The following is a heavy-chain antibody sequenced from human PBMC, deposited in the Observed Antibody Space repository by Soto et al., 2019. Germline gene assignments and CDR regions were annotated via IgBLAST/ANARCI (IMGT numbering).Heavy chain of an antibody. J-gene: IGHJ5*02. Sequence: SETLSLTCTFSGGSISSGGYYWSWIRQHPGKGLEWIGYIYYSGSTYYNPSLKSRVTISVDTSKNQFSLKLSSVTAADTAVYYCARGSGYYANWFDPWGQGTLVTVSS. CDR3: ARGSGYYANWFDP. CDR2: IYYSGST. CDR1: GGSISSGGYY. D-gene: IGHD3-3*01. V-gene: IGHV4-31*03.